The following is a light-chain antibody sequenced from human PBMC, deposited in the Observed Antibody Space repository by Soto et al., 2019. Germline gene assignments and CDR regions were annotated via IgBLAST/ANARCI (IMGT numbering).Light chain of an antibody. CDR2: GAS. J-gene: IGKJ4*01. CDR3: QQYNNWPLT. CDR1: QSVSSN. Sequence: KVSTKSPATPSVSPGERATPSRRASQSVSSNLAWYQQKPGQAPRLLIYGASTRATGIPARFSGSGSGTEFTLTISSLQSEDFAVYYCQQYNNWPLTFGGGTKVDIK. V-gene: IGKV3-15*01.